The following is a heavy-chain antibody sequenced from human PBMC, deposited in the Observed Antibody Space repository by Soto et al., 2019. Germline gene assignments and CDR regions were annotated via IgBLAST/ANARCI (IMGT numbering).Heavy chain of an antibody. CDR2: IIPSFGTA. J-gene: IGHJ4*02. Sequence: QVQLVQSGAEVKKPGSAVKVSCKASGGTFSSYAISWVRQATGQGLEWMGGIIPSFGTANCAQKFQGRVKISADESTSTAYMELSSLRSEDTAVYYGARDRGYSYGWARKEFDYWGQGTLVTVSS. CDR3: ARDRGYSYGWARKEFDY. D-gene: IGHD5-18*01. CDR1: GGTFSSYA. V-gene: IGHV1-69*01.